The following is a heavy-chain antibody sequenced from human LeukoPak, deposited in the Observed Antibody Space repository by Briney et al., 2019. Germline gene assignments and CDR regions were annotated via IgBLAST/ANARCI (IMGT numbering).Heavy chain of an antibody. V-gene: IGHV3-23*01. CDR2: ISGSGGST. CDR3: AKGVVVVPAAIDY. Sequence: GGXLRLSCAASGFTFSSYAMSWVRQAPGKGVEWVSAISGSGGSTYYADSVKGGFTISRENSKNTVYLQMNSLRAEDTAVYYCAKGVVVVPAAIDYWGQGTLVTVSS. J-gene: IGHJ4*02. D-gene: IGHD2-2*01. CDR1: GFTFSSYA.